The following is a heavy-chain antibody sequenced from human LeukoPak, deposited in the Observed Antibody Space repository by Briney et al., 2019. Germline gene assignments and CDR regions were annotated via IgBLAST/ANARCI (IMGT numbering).Heavy chain of an antibody. D-gene: IGHD5-18*01. J-gene: IGHJ4*02. V-gene: IGHV3-48*01. CDR2: ISSSSSTI. CDR3: ARARRTWIQLWLSVSPSARQPTFDY. CDR1: GFTFSSYS. Sequence: PGGSLRLSCAASGFTFSSYSMNWVRQAPGKGLEWVSYISSSSSTIYYADSVKGRFTISRDNAKNSLYLQMNSLRAEDTAVYYCARARRTWIQLWLSVSPSARQPTFDYWGQGTLVTVSS.